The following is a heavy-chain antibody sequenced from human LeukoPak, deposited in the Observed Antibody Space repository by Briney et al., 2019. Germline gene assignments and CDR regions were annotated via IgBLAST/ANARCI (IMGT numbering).Heavy chain of an antibody. CDR2: INPNSGGT. CDR1: GYTFTGYY. V-gene: IGHV1-2*02. Sequence: GASVRVSCKASGYTFTGYYMHWVRQAPGQGLEWMGWINPNSGGTNYAQKLQGRVTMTRDTSISTAYMELSSLRSDDTAVYYCARAGEIAAAGPMDNWFDPWGQGTLVTVSS. CDR3: ARAGEIAAAGPMDNWFDP. D-gene: IGHD6-13*01. J-gene: IGHJ5*02.